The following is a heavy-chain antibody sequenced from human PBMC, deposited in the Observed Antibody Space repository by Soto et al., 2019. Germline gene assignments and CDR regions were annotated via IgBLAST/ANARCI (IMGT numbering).Heavy chain of an antibody. CDR2: ISYDGSNK. V-gene: IGHV3-30-3*01. D-gene: IGHD2-21*02. CDR1: GFTFSSYA. CDR3: ARALVTLSYLDY. J-gene: IGHJ4*02. Sequence: QVQLVESGGGVVQPGRSLRLSCAASGFTFSSYAMHWVRQAPGKGLEWVAVISYDGSNKYYADSVKGRFTISRDNSKNTLYLQMNSLRAEDTAVYYCARALVTLSYLDYWGQGTLVTVSS.